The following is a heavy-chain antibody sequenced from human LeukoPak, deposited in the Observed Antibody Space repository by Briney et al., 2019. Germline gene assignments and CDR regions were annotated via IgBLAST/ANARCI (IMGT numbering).Heavy chain of an antibody. Sequence: PSETLSLTCAVSGYSISSGYYWGWIRQPPGKGLEWIGSIYYSGSTHYNPSLKSRVTISVDTSQNQFSLKLSSVTAADTAVYYCARSIVGVRKRNDYWGQGTLVTVSS. CDR3: ARSIVGVRKRNDY. V-gene: IGHV4-38-2*01. CDR2: IYYSGST. D-gene: IGHD1-26*01. J-gene: IGHJ4*02. CDR1: GYSISSGYY.